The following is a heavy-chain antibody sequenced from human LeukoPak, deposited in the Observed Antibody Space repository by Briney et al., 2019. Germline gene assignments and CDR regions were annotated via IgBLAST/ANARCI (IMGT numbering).Heavy chain of an antibody. CDR1: GFTFSSYP. Sequence: GGSLRLSCAASGFTFSSYPMHWVRQAPGKGLEWVAVIGYDGVNKFYTDSVKGRFTISRDDSKNTLYLQMDGLRAEDTAVYYCARDFIRGAPDYLDQWGQGTLVTVSS. D-gene: IGHD3-10*01. CDR3: ARDFIRGAPDYLDQ. V-gene: IGHV3-30*04. J-gene: IGHJ4*02. CDR2: IGYDGVNK.